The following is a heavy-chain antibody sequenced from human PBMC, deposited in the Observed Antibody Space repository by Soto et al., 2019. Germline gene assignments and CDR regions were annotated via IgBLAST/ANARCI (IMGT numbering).Heavy chain of an antibody. CDR1: GGSISSGHW. Sequence: SETLSLTCAVSGGSISSGHWWIWVRQPPGKGLEWIGEINHSGTTNYSPSLKSRVVISVDRSKNQFSLRLNSVTAADTAVYYCARTTITYNWNFSFDYWGQGTPVTVSS. D-gene: IGHD1-7*01. V-gene: IGHV4-4*02. CDR3: ARTTITYNWNFSFDY. CDR2: INHSGTT. J-gene: IGHJ4*02.